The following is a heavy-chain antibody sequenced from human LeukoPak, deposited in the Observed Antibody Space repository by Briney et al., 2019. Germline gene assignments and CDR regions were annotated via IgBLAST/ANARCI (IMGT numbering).Heavy chain of an antibody. CDR2: ISSSGSTI. J-gene: IGHJ3*02. V-gene: IGHV3-48*03. CDR3: ATKGIVVVIDDAFDI. Sequence: PGGSLRLSCAASGFTFSSYEMNWVRQAPGKGLEWVSYISSSGSTIYYADSVKGRFTISRDNAKNTLYLQMNSLRAEDTAVYYCATKGIVVVIDDAFDIWGQGTMVTVSS. D-gene: IGHD3-22*01. CDR1: GFTFSSYE.